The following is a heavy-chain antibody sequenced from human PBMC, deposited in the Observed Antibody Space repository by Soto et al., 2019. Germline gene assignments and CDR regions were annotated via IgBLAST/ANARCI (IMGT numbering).Heavy chain of an antibody. CDR2: IHYSGNT. CDR1: GGSISSADYY. CDR3: ATGADYDFWSGDDY. V-gene: IGHV4-30-4*01. D-gene: IGHD3-3*01. Sequence: QVQLQESGPGLVKPSQTLSLTCTVSGGSISSADYYWSWIRQPPGKGLEWIGYIHYSGNTYYNPSLKSRVTISIDTSKNQFSLKLRSVTAADTAVYYCATGADYDFWSGDDYWGQGILVTVSS. J-gene: IGHJ4*02.